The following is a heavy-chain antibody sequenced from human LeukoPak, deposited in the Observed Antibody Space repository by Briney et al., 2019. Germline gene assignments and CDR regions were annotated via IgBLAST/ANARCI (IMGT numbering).Heavy chain of an antibody. CDR2: MYHNGST. V-gene: IGHV4-39*07. J-gene: IGHJ4*02. Sequence: SETLSLTCTVSGGSISSYSYYWGWIRQPPGKGLEWIGSMYHNGSTYYNPSLKSRVTISVDTSKNQFSLKLSSVTAADTAVYYCARAGYCSGGSCYQGPFDYWGQGTLVTVSS. CDR1: GGSISSYSYY. CDR3: ARAGYCSGGSCYQGPFDY. D-gene: IGHD2-15*01.